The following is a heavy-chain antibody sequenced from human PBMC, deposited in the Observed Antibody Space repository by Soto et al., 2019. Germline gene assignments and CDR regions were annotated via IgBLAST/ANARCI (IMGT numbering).Heavy chain of an antibody. V-gene: IGHV4-59*01. CDR1: DGYIRSYY. CDR2: IYYSEST. D-gene: IGHD3-22*01. CDR3: ARAYNDTSGYILDP. Sequence: VADGYIRSYYGRWIRKNPGKGLEWIGYIYYSESTNYNPSLKSRVIISVDTSKNQFSLRLSSVTAADTAVYYRARAYNDTSGYILDPRGKGTLVTVSS. J-gene: IGHJ5*02.